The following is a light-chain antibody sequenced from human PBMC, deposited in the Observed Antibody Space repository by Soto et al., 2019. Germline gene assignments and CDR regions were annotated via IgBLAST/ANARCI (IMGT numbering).Light chain of an antibody. J-gene: IGLJ1*01. Sequence: QLVLTQPPSASGTPGQRVTISCSGSSSNIGTNYVYWYQQLPRTAPKLLIYADNQRPSGVPDRFSGSKSGASASLAISGLRSEDEGDYYCAAWDDSLSSYYVFGTGTMVTVL. CDR1: SSNIGTNY. CDR3: AAWDDSLSSYYV. CDR2: ADN. V-gene: IGLV1-47*02.